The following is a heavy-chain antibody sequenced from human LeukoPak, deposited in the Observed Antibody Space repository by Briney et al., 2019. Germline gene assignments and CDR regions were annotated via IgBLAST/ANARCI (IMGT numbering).Heavy chain of an antibody. J-gene: IGHJ4*02. CDR3: ARVGGYCSGGSCYGIDY. CDR1: GFTVSSNY. CDR2: ISSSSGTI. D-gene: IGHD2-15*01. Sequence: GGSLRLSCAASGFTVSSNYMSWVRQAPGKGLEWVSYISSSSGTIYYADSVQGRFTISRDNAKNSLYLQMNSLRDEDTAVYYCARVGGYCSGGSCYGIDYWGQGTLVTVSS. V-gene: IGHV3-48*02.